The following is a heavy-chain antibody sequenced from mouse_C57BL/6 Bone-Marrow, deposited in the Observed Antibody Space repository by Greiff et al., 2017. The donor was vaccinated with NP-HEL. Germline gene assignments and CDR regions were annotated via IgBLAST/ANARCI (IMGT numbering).Heavy chain of an antibody. J-gene: IGHJ2*01. V-gene: IGHV1-82*01. CDR1: GYAFSSSW. Sequence: QVQLQQSGPELVKPGASVKISCKASGYAFSSSWMNWVKQRPGKGLEWIGRIYPGDGDTNYNGKFKGKATLTADKSSSTAYMQLSSLTSEDSAVYFCARNYYGGVFDYWGQGTTLTVSS. CDR3: ARNYYGGVFDY. CDR2: IYPGDGDT. D-gene: IGHD1-2*01.